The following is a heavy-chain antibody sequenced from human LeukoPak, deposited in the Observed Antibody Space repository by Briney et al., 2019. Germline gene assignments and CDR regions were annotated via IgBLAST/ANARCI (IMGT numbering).Heavy chain of an antibody. Sequence: SETLSLTCTVSGGSISSSSHFWSWLRQPPGKGLEWIASINYSGSTYYNPSLKSRVTISVDTSKNQISLKLSSVTAADTAVFYCVRYVVSGSGIYYFDYWGQGTLVTVSS. V-gene: IGHV4-39*01. CDR1: GGSISSSSHF. CDR2: INYSGST. J-gene: IGHJ4*02. CDR3: VRYVVSGSGIYYFDY. D-gene: IGHD3-10*01.